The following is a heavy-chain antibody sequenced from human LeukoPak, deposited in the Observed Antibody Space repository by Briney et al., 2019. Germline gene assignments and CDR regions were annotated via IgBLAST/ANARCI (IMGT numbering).Heavy chain of an antibody. CDR2: ISYDGSNK. CDR3: AKEASSGQITDY. V-gene: IGHV3-30*18. J-gene: IGHJ4*02. Sequence: PGRSLRLSCAASGFTFSSYDMHWVRQAPGKGLEWVAVISYDGSNKYYADSVKGRFTISRDNSKNTLYLQMNSLRAEDTAVYYCAKEASSGQITDYWGQGTLVTVSS. D-gene: IGHD6-19*01. CDR1: GFTFSSYD.